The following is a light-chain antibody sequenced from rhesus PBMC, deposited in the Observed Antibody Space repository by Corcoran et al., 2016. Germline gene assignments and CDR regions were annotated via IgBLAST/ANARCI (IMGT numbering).Light chain of an antibody. CDR2: GAY. CDR1: QSVSSY. Sequence: EIVMTQSPATLSLSPGERATLSCRASQSVSSYVAWYQQKPEQAPRLLSYGAYSRATGIPDRFSGSGAGTDFTLIISSLEPEDVGVYYCRQYNSWKLTFGGGTKVEIK. CDR3: RQYNSWKLT. V-gene: IGKV3S9*01. J-gene: IGKJ4*01.